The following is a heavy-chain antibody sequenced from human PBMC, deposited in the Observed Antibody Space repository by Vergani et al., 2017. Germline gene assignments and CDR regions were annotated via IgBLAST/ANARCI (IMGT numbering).Heavy chain of an antibody. V-gene: IGHV5-51*01. CDR3: ARHGDTAMVPGYYYYGMDV. D-gene: IGHD5-18*01. CDR2: IYPGDSDT. CDR1: GYSFTSYW. Sequence: EVQLVQSGAEVKQPGESLKISCKGSGYSFTSYWIGWVRQMPGKGLEWMGIIYPGDSDTRYSPSFQGQVTISADKSISTAYLQWSSLKASDTAMYYCARHGDTAMVPGYYYYGMDVWGQGTTVTVSS. J-gene: IGHJ6*02.